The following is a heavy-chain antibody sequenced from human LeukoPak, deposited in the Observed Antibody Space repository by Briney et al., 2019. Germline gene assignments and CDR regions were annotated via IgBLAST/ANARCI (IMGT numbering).Heavy chain of an antibody. CDR3: AKAPVTSCRGAYCYPFDY. Sequence: GGSLRLSCAASGFSLSSYARSWFRKAPGKGLDWVSAISSTDAGTYHADSVRGRFTISRDSSKNTLYLQMNSLRAEDAAVYYCAKAPVTSCRGAYCYPFDYWGQGTLVTVSS. J-gene: IGHJ4*02. CDR1: GFSLSSYA. D-gene: IGHD2-21*01. V-gene: IGHV3-23*01. CDR2: ISSTDAGT.